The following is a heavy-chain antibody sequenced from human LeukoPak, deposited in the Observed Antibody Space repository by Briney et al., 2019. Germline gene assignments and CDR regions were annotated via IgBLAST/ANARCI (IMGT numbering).Heavy chain of an antibody. J-gene: IGHJ4*02. CDR1: GFTVSSNY. CDR3: ARDGGDYGDYSALDY. D-gene: IGHD4-17*01. V-gene: IGHV3-53*01. CDR2: IYSGGST. Sequence: GGSLRLSCAASGFTVSSNYMSCVRQAPGKGLEWISVIYSGGSTYYADSVKGRFTISRDNSKNTLYLQMNSLRAEDTAVYYCARDGGDYGDYSALDYWGQGTLVTVSS.